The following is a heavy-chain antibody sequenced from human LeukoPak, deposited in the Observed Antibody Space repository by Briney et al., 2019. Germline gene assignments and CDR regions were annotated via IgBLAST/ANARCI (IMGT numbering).Heavy chain of an antibody. CDR1: GFTFDDYA. Sequence: GGSLRLSCVASGFTFDDYAMHWVRQAPGKGLEWVSGISWNSVSIGYADSVKGRFTISRDNAKNSLYLQMNSLRGEDTALYCCAKAKGRYYHYAMDVWGQGTTVTVSS. V-gene: IGHV3-9*01. CDR2: ISWNSVSI. J-gene: IGHJ6*02. D-gene: IGHD3-10*01. CDR3: AKAKGRYYHYAMDV.